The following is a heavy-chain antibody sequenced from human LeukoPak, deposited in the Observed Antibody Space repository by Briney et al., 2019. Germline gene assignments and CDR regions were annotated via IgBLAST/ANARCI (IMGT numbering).Heavy chain of an antibody. CDR2: IIPIFGTA. Sequence: ASVKVSRKASGGTFSSYAISWVRQAPGQGLEWMGGIIPIFGTANYAQKFQGRVTITADESTSTAYMELSSLRSEDTAVYYCARGPRRYGPTKTYFDYWGQGTLVTVSS. J-gene: IGHJ4*02. D-gene: IGHD5-18*01. CDR3: ARGPRRYGPTKTYFDY. V-gene: IGHV1-69*13. CDR1: GGTFSSYA.